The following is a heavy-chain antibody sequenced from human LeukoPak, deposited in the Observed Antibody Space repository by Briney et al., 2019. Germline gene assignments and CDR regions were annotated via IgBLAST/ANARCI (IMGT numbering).Heavy chain of an antibody. CDR1: GYTFTGYY. V-gene: IGHV1-2*02. J-gene: IGHJ6*04. CDR3: AREPITMVRGPPNV. Sequence: GASVKVSCKASGYTFTGYYMHWVRQAPGQGLEWMGWINPNSGGTNYAQKFQGRVTMTRDTSISTAYMELSRLRSDDTAVYYCAREPITMVRGPPNVWGKGTTVTISS. D-gene: IGHD3-10*01. CDR2: INPNSGGT.